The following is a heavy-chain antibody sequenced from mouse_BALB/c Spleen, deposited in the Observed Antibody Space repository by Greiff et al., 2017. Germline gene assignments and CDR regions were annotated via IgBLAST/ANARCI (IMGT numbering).Heavy chain of an antibody. J-gene: IGHJ4*01. CDR3: ARSVITTVYAMDY. D-gene: IGHD2-4*01. V-gene: IGHV2-9*02. CDR1: GFSLTSYG. Sequence: QVQLKESGPGLVAPSQSLSITCTVSGFSLTSYGVHWVRQPPGKGLEWLGVIWAGGSTNYNSALMSRLSISKDNSKSQVFLIMNSLQTDDTAMYYCARSVITTVYAMDYWGQGTSVTVSS. CDR2: IWAGGST.